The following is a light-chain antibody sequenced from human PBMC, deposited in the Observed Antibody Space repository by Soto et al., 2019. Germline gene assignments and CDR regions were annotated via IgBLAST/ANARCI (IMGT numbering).Light chain of an antibody. J-gene: IGLJ3*02. CDR2: EVS. CDR3: SSYRDSSWV. V-gene: IGLV2-14*01. Sequence: QSVLTQPASVSGSPGQSITISCTGTSSDVGGYNYVSWYQQYPGKAPKLMISEVSNRPSGVSHRFSGSKSGNTASLTISGLQPEDEADYYCSSYRDSSWVFGGGTKLTVL. CDR1: SSDVGGYNY.